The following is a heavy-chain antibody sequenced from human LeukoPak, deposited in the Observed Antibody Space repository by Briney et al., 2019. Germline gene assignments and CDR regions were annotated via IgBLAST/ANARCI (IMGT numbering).Heavy chain of an antibody. CDR2: ISAHNGDT. CDR1: GYTFISNG. V-gene: IGHV1-18*01. D-gene: IGHD5-12*01. CDR3: ARELNSGYSGYDYFDY. J-gene: IGHJ4*02. Sequence: ASMKVSCKASGYTFISNGISWVRQAPGQGLEWMGWISAHNGDTNYAQKFQGRVTMTRDTSTSTVYMELSSLRSEDTAVYYCARELNSGYSGYDYFDYWGQGTLVTVSS.